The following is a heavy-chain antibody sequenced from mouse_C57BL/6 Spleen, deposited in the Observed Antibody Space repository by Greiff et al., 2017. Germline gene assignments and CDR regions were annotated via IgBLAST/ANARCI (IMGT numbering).Heavy chain of an antibody. CDR1: GFTFSDYY. V-gene: IGHV5-16*01. Sequence: EVMLVESEGGLVQPGSSMKLSCTASGFTFSDYYMAWVRQVPEKGLEWVANINYDGSSTYYLDSLKSRFIISRDNAKNSLYRQMSSLKSEDTATYYCAIFDGYYGDWGQGTTLTVSS. CDR3: AIFDGYYGD. J-gene: IGHJ2*01. CDR2: INYDGSST. D-gene: IGHD2-3*01.